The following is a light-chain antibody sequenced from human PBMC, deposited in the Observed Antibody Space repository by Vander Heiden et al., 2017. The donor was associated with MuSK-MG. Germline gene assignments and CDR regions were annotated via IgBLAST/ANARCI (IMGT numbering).Light chain of an antibody. CDR1: KLGDKY. CDR3: QAGDSSTGGV. CDR2: QDT. J-gene: IGLJ2*01. V-gene: IGLV3-1*01. Sequence: SYELTQPPSVSVSPGQTASITCSGDKLGDKYVCWYQQKPGQSPVLVIYQDTKRPSGIPERFSGSNSGNTATLTISGTQAMDEADDYCQAGDSSTGGVFGGGTKLTVL.